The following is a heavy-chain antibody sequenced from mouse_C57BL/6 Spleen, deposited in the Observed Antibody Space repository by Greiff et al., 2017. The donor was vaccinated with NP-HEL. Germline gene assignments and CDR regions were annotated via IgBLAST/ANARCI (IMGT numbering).Heavy chain of an antibody. D-gene: IGHD1-1*01. CDR2: INPNYGTT. CDR3: ARDYYGSSYEAWFAY. J-gene: IGHJ3*01. CDR1: GYSFTDYN. V-gene: IGHV1-39*01. Sequence: EVQLQQSGPELVKPGASVKISCKASGYSFTDYNMNWVKQSNGKSLEWIGVINPNYGTTSYNQKFKGKATLTVDQSSSTAYMQLNSLTSEDSAVYYGARDYYGSSYEAWFAYWGQGTLVTVSA.